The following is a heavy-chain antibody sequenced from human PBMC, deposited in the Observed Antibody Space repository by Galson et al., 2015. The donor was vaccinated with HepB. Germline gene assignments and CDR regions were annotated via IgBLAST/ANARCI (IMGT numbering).Heavy chain of an antibody. D-gene: IGHD3-9*01. CDR3: ARVPNRYSAEYDAFDI. CDR1: GYTFTSYA. CDR2: INTNTGNP. Sequence: SCKASGYTFTSYAMNWVRQAPGQGLEWMGWINTNTGNPTYAQGFTGRFVFSLDTSVSTAYLQISSLKAEDTAVYYCARVPNRYSAEYDAFDIWGQGTMVTVSS. V-gene: IGHV7-4-1*02. J-gene: IGHJ3*02.